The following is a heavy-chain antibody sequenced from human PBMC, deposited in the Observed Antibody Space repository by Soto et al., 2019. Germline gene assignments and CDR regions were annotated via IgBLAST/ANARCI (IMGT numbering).Heavy chain of an antibody. D-gene: IGHD3-10*01. Sequence: EVQLVESGGGLVQPGRSLRLSCAASGLTFDDYAMHWVRQAPGKGLEWVSGISWNSASIDYADSVKGRFTISRDNSKNSFFLQMTSLRAEETAFYYCAKDIRVMVRGVVLDYWGQGPLSPSPQ. CDR1: GLTFDDYA. CDR3: AKDIRVMVRGVVLDY. J-gene: IGHJ4*02. CDR2: ISWNSASI. V-gene: IGHV3-9*01.